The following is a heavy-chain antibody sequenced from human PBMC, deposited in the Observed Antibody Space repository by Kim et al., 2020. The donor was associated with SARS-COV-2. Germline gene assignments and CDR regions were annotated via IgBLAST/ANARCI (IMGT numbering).Heavy chain of an antibody. CDR3: ARDPGWATVTTPYYFDY. V-gene: IGHV1-3*01. Sequence: ASVKVSCKASGYTFTSYAMHWVRQAPGHRLEWMGWINAGNGNTKYSQKFQGRVTITRDTSASTAYMELSSLRSEDTAVYYCARDPGWATVTTPYYFDYWGQGTLVTVSS. CDR1: GYTFTSYA. J-gene: IGHJ4*02. CDR2: INAGNGNT. D-gene: IGHD4-4*01.